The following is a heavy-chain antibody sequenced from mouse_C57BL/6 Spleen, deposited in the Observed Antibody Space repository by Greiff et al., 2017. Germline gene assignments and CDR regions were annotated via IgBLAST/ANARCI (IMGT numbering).Heavy chain of an antibody. CDR1: GYTFTDYY. V-gene: IGHV1-19*01. Sequence: VQLQPSGPVLVKPGASVKMSCKASGYTFTDYYMNWVKPSHGQSLEWIGVINPYNGGTSSTQKFKGKAPLTVDKSSSTAYMELNSLTSEDSAVDYCARNYYGSSYYDYWGQGTTLTVSA. D-gene: IGHD1-1*01. J-gene: IGHJ2*01. CDR3: ARNYYGSSYYDY. CDR2: INPYNGGT.